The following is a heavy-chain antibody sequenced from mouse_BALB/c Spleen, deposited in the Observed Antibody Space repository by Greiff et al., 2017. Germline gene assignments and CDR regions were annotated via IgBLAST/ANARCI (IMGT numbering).Heavy chain of an antibody. Sequence: VQRVESGPGLVAPSQRLSITCTVSGFSLTSYGVHWVRQPPGKGLEWLGVIWAGGSTNYNSALMSRLSISKDNSKSQVFLKMNSLQTDDTAMYYCAREREYDGAWFAYWGQGTLVTVSA. CDR1: GFSLTSYG. CDR3: AREREYDGAWFAY. J-gene: IGHJ3*01. D-gene: IGHD2-3*01. CDR2: IWAGGST. V-gene: IGHV2-9*02.